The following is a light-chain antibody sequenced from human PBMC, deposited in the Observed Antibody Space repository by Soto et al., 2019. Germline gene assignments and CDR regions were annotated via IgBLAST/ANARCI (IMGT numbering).Light chain of an antibody. Sequence: DIQMTQSPSTLSASVGDGVTITCRASQSISSWLAWYQQKPGKAPKLLIYKASSLESGVPSRFSGSGSGTEFTLTISGLQPDDFATYYCQQYKSYSLTFGGGTKVDIK. J-gene: IGKJ4*01. CDR3: QQYKSYSLT. V-gene: IGKV1-5*03. CDR2: KAS. CDR1: QSISSW.